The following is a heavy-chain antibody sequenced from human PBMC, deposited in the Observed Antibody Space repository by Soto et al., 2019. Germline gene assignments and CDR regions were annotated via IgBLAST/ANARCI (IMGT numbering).Heavy chain of an antibody. D-gene: IGHD2-2*01. J-gene: IGHJ4*02. CDR1: GFAFNNYG. V-gene: IGHV3-21*01. CDR3: AREDSIIIPAVSDF. Sequence: PGGYLRLSCTVSGFAFNNYGINWVRQAPGKGLEWVSSISKSDYTYYSDSVQGRFAISRDNAKSSVSLQMNTLRVEDTAVYYCAREDSIIIPAVSDFWGQGTLVTVSS. CDR2: ISKSDYT.